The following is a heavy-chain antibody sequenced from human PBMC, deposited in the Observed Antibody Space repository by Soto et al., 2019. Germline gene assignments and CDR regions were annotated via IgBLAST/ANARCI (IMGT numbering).Heavy chain of an antibody. Sequence: HPGGSLRLSCAASGFTFSSYAMSWVRQAPGKGLEWVSAISGSGGSTYYADSVKGRFTISRDNSKNTLYLQMNSLRAEDTAVYYCAGSGYESFGMDVWGQGTTVTVSS. V-gene: IGHV3-23*01. CDR3: AGSGYESFGMDV. CDR2: ISGSGGST. CDR1: GFTFSSYA. D-gene: IGHD5-12*01. J-gene: IGHJ6*02.